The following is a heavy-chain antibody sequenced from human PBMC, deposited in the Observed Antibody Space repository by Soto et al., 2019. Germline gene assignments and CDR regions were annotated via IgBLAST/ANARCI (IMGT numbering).Heavy chain of an antibody. J-gene: IGHJ4*02. CDR1: GFTFSNAW. D-gene: IGHD5-12*01. V-gene: IGHV3-15*01. Sequence: GGFLRLSCAASGFTFSNAWMSWVRQAPGKGLEWVGRIKSKTDGGTTDYAAPVKGRFTISRDDSKNTLYLQMNSLKTEDTAVYYCTTSARGYDGESNGDRLDYWGQGTLVTVSS. CDR3: TTSARGYDGESNGDRLDY. CDR2: IKSKTDGGTT.